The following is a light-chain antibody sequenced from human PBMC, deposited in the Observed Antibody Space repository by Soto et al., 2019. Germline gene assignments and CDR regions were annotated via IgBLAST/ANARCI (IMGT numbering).Light chain of an antibody. CDR2: GAS. CDR3: QQYSNWPIT. Sequence: EIVMTQSPATLSVSPGERATLSCRASQSVSSNLAWYQQKPGQAPRLLIYGASTRATVIPARFSGSGSGTEFTPTIRSLQSEDFAVDYCQQYSNWPITFGPGTKVDIK. CDR1: QSVSSN. V-gene: IGKV3-15*01. J-gene: IGKJ3*01.